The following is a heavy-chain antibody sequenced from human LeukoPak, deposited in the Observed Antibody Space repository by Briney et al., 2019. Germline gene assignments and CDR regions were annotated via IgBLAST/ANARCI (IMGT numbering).Heavy chain of an antibody. CDR2: IYHSGST. D-gene: IGHD6-19*01. J-gene: IGHJ6*02. V-gene: IGHV4-4*02. CDR1: GGSISSSDW. Sequence: KPSGTLSLTCAVSGGSISSSDWWSWVRQPPGKGLEWIGEIYHSGSTNYNPSLKSRVTISVDKSKNQFPLKLSSVTAADTAVYYCARDISLLVVAGTGYYYGMDVWGQGTTITVSS. CDR3: ARDISLLVVAGTGYYYGMDV.